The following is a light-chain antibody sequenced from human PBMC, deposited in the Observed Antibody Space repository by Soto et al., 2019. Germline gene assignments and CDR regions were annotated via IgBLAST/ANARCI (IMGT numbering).Light chain of an antibody. Sequence: EIVLTQSPATLSLSPGERATLSCRASQSVSSYLAWYQQKPGQAPTLLIYDASNRATGIPARFGGSGSGTDFTLTISSLEPEDFAVYYCQQRSNWPPTFGQGTKLEIK. CDR2: DAS. V-gene: IGKV3-11*01. J-gene: IGKJ2*01. CDR3: QQRSNWPPT. CDR1: QSVSSY.